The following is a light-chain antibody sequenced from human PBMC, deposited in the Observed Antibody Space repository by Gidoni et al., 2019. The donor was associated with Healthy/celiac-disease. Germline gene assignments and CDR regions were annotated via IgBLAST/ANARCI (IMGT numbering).Light chain of an antibody. CDR3: QQLNSYPRLT. CDR1: QGIRSY. V-gene: IGKV1-9*01. J-gene: IGKJ4*01. CDR2: AAS. Sequence: DIQLTQSPSFLSASVGDRVTITCRASQGIRSYLAWYQQKPGKAPKLLIYAASTLQSGVPSRFSGSGSGTEFTLTISSLQPEDFATYYCQQLNSYPRLTFGGXTKVEIK.